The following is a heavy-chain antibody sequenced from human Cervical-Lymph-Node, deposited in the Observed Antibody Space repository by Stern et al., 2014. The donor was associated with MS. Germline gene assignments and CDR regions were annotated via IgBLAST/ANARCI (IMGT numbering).Heavy chain of an antibody. V-gene: IGHV1-46*01. J-gene: IGHJ4*02. Sequence: QVQLVESGPEVKKPGASVMVSCKTSGYTFTNYYIHWVRQAPGQGLEWMGIINPNGSVTASAQKFQGRLTMTRDTSTTTVYMRLITLTSEDTAMYYCTRAVGGVGREWGQGTRVFVSA. CDR3: TRAVGGVGRE. D-gene: IGHD3-16*01. CDR1: GYTFTNYY. CDR2: INPNGSVT.